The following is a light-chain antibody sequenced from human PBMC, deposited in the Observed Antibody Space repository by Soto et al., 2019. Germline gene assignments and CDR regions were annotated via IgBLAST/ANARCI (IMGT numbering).Light chain of an antibody. Sequence: IQMTQSPSSLSASLGDRVNVTCRASQTITSYLNWYQQKPGKAPKLLIFAASSLQSGVPTRFSGSASGTHCTLTINSLQPEDFATYYCQQSYSLPLTFGGGTKVDIK. CDR1: QTITSY. J-gene: IGKJ4*01. CDR2: AAS. V-gene: IGKV1-39*01. CDR3: QQSYSLPLT.